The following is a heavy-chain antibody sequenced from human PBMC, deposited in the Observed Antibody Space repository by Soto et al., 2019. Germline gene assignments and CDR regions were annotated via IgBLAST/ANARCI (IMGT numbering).Heavy chain of an antibody. Sequence: GGSLRLSCAVAGYTFGNHWMHWVRRAPGKGLEWVLRMNSDGGIINYADSVKGRFTVSRDNAKNTLYLQMNSLRVEDTAVYYCATAEVDYWGPGTLVTVSS. V-gene: IGHV3-74*01. CDR2: MNSDGGII. CDR1: GYTFGNHW. CDR3: ATAEVDY. J-gene: IGHJ4*02.